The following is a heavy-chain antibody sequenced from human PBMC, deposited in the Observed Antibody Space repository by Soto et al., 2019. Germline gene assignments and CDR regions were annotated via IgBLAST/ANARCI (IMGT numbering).Heavy chain of an antibody. J-gene: IGHJ4*02. Sequence: ASETLSLTCAVSGVSISSGNWWTWVRQTPQRGLGYIGEIFHDGTANYYPSFERRVAISVDTSKNQFSLKLTSVTAADTAIYFCARLVYDTRLNYMYFDFWGQGAWSPSPQ. D-gene: IGHD2-8*01. CDR2: IFHDGTA. V-gene: IGHV4-4*02. CDR3: ARLVYDTRLNYMYFDF. CDR1: GVSISSGNW.